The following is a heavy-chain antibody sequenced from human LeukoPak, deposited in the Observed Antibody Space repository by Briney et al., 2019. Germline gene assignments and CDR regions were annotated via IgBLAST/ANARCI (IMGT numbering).Heavy chain of an antibody. D-gene: IGHD1-26*01. CDR1: GFTFSSFG. J-gene: IGHJ5*02. Sequence: PGGSLRLSCAASGFTFSSFGMHWVRQAPGKGLEWLAYIRFDGSNKEYADSLEGRFTISRDNSKNALYLQIDSLRPEDTAVYYCAKKGGAAFYNWFDHWGQGALVTVSS. V-gene: IGHV3-30*02. CDR3: AKKGGAAFYNWFDH. CDR2: IRFDGSNK.